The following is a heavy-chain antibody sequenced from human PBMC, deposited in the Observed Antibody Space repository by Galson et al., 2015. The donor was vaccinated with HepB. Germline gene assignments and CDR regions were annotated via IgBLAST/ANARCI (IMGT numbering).Heavy chain of an antibody. CDR3: VKDGYKVGQSGRSDVSGGDCSVFGYGV. J-gene: IGHJ6*02. CDR1: EFTFSRYA. Sequence: SLRLSCAASEFTFSRYAIHWVRQAPGKGLEYVSGISSDGDKTYYADSVKGRFTISRDNSKKTLYLQMSSLRAEDTAVYYCVKDGYKVGQSGRSDVSGGDCSVFGYGVRGHETTFTV. D-gene: IGHD1-1*01. CDR2: ISSDGDKT. V-gene: IGHV3-64D*06.